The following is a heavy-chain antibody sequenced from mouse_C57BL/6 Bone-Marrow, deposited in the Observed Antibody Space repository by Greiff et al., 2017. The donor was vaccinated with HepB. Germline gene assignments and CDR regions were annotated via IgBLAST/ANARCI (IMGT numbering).Heavy chain of an antibody. CDR2: IYPGGGYT. V-gene: IGHV1-63*01. CDR1: GYTFTNYW. Sequence: QVQLQQSGAELVRPGTSVKMSCKASGYTFTNYWIGWAKQRPGHGLEWIGDIYPGGGYTNYNEKFKGKATLTADKSSSTAYMQFSSLTSEDSAIYYCARGSFYYGSSYGYFDVWGTGTTVTVSS. D-gene: IGHD1-1*01. J-gene: IGHJ1*03. CDR3: ARGSFYYGSSYGYFDV.